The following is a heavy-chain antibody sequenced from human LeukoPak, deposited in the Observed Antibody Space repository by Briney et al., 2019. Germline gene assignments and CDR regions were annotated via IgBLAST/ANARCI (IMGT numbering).Heavy chain of an antibody. CDR3: ARSPVVPAAIDWFDP. D-gene: IGHD2-2*01. CDR1: GGSISSGGYY. CDR2: IYYSGST. J-gene: IGHJ5*02. Sequence: SETLSLTYTVSGGSISSGGYYWSWIRQHPGKGLEWIGYIYYSGSTYYNPSLKSRVTISVDTSKNQFSLKLSSVTAADTAVYYCARSPVVPAAIDWFDPWGQGTLVTVSS. V-gene: IGHV4-31*03.